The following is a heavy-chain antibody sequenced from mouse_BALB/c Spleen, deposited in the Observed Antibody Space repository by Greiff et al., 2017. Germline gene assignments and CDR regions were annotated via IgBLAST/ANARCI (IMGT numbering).Heavy chain of an antibody. CDR2: INSNGGST. D-gene: IGHD2-4*01. J-gene: IGHJ3*01. Sequence: EVQVVESGGGLVQPGGSLKLSCAASGFTFSSYGMSWVRQTPDKRLELVATINSNGGSTYYPDSVKGRFTISRDNAKNTLYLQMSSLKSEDTAMYYCARGKSTMITWGFAYWGQGTLVTVSA. CDR3: ARGKSTMITWGFAY. CDR1: GFTFSSYG. V-gene: IGHV5-6-3*01.